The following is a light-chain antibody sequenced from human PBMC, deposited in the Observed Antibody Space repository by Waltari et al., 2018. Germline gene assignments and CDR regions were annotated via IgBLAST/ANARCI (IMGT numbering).Light chain of an antibody. J-gene: IGKJ4*01. CDR3: LQDYNYPLT. V-gene: IGKV1-6*01. Sequence: AIQMTQSPSSLSASVGDRVTITCRASQGIRNDLGWYQQKPGEAPKLLIYAASTLQSGVSSRVSGSGSGTDFTLTISSLQPEDFATYYCLQDYNYPLTFGGGTKVEIK. CDR1: QGIRND. CDR2: AAS.